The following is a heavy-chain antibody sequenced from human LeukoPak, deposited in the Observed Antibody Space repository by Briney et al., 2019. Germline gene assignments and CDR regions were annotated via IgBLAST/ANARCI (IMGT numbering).Heavy chain of an antibody. CDR2: INSNGDEI. CDR3: ANWIGSSSRDY. CDR1: GFTFSTYA. D-gene: IGHD6-6*01. V-gene: IGHV3-23*01. Sequence: GGSLRLSCAASGFTFSTYAMTWVRQAPGKGLEWVSGINSNGDEIYHADSVRGRFTISRDNSNNALYLQMDSLRAEDTAVYYCANWIGSSSRDYWGQGTLVTVSS. J-gene: IGHJ4*02.